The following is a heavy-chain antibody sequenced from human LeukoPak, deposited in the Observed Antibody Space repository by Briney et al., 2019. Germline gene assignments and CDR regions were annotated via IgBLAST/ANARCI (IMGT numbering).Heavy chain of an antibody. CDR3: AKDRGRAAVLFFDI. Sequence: QPGGSLRLSCAASGFTFSSYGMHWVRQAPGKGLEWVAVISYDGSNKYYADSVKGRFTISRDNSKNTLYLQMNSLRAEDTAVYYCAKDRGRAAVLFFDIWGQGTMVTVSS. J-gene: IGHJ3*02. D-gene: IGHD3-3*02. CDR1: GFTFSSYG. V-gene: IGHV3-30*18. CDR2: ISYDGSNK.